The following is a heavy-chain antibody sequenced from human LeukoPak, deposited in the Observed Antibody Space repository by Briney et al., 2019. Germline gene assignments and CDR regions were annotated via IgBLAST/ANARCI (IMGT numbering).Heavy chain of an antibody. V-gene: IGHV1-2*06. D-gene: IGHD3-16*01. CDR1: GYTFTGYY. CDR3: ASSKATAFGDFDY. Sequence: GASVKVSCKASGYTFTGYYMHWVRQAPGQGLEWMGRINPNSGGTNYAQEFQGRVTMTRDTSISTAYMELSRLRSDDTAVYYCASSKATAFGDFDYWGQGTLVTVSS. CDR2: INPNSGGT. J-gene: IGHJ4*02.